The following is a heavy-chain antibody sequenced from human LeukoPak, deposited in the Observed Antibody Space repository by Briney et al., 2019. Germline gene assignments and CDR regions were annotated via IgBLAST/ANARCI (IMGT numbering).Heavy chain of an antibody. V-gene: IGHV3-64*01. Sequence: GGSLRLSCAASGFTISSYAMHWVRQAPGKGLEYVSAISSNGGSTYYANSVKGRFTISRDNSKNTLYLQMTSLRPDDTAIYYCARGNGNVGGRLDPWGQGTRVTVSS. CDR2: ISSNGGST. CDR3: ARGNGNVGGRLDP. CDR1: GFTISSYA. J-gene: IGHJ5*02. D-gene: IGHD4-23*01.